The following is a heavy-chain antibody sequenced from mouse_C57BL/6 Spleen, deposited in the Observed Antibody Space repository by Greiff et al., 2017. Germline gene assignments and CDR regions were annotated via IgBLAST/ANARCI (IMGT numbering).Heavy chain of an antibody. J-gene: IGHJ3*01. CDR1: GYAFSSSW. Sequence: VQLQQSGPELVKPGASVKISCKASGYAFSSSWMNWVKQRPGKGLEWIGRLYPGDGDTNYNGKFKGTATLTADKSSSTAYMQLSSLTSEDSAVYCCANNDYDAWFAYWGQGTLVTVSA. CDR3: ANNDYDAWFAY. V-gene: IGHV1-82*01. CDR2: LYPGDGDT. D-gene: IGHD2-4*01.